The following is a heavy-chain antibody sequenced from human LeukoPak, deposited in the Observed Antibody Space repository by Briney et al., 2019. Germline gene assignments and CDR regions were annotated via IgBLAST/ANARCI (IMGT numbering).Heavy chain of an antibody. V-gene: IGHV3-53*01. Sequence: GGSLRLSCAASGFTVSSNYMSWVRQAPGKGPEWVSVIYSDGSTYYANSVKGRFTISRDTSKNTLYLQMNSLRTEDAAVYYCARDLAAGGTYPHYWGQGTLVSVSS. J-gene: IGHJ4*02. D-gene: IGHD6-13*01. CDR3: ARDLAAGGTYPHY. CDR2: IYSDGST. CDR1: GFTVSSNY.